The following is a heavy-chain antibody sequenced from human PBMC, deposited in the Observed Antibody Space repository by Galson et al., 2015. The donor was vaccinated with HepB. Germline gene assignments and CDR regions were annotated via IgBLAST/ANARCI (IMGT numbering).Heavy chain of an antibody. D-gene: IGHD2-2*02. J-gene: IGHJ4*02. CDR3: ARAIPIDF. V-gene: IGHV3-66*02. CDR1: GFTVSSNY. Sequence: SLRLSCAASGFTVSSNYMSWVRQAPGEGLEWVPVIYSGGSTYYADSVKGRFTISRDNSKNTLYLQMNSLRAEDTDVYYCARAIPIDFWGQAALFPVTS. CDR2: IYSGGST.